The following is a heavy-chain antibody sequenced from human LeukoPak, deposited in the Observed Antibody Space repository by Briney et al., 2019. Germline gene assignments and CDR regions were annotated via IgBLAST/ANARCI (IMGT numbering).Heavy chain of an antibody. CDR2: IRYDGSNK. D-gene: IGHD2-2*01. J-gene: IGHJ6*03. Sequence: GGSLRLSCAASGFTFSSYGMHWVRQAPGKGLEWVAFIRYDGSNKYYADSVKGRFTISRDNSKNTLYLQMNSLRAEDTAVYYCAKGGVDIVVVPAAGFSNYYMDVWGKGTTVTISS. CDR1: GFTFSSYG. CDR3: AKGGVDIVVVPAAGFSNYYMDV. V-gene: IGHV3-30*02.